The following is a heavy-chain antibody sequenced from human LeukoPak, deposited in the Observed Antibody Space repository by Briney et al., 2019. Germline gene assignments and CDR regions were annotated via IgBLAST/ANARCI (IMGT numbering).Heavy chain of an antibody. D-gene: IGHD3-22*01. CDR1: GGSISSYY. Sequence: SETLSLTCTVSGGSISSYYWRWIRQPAGKGLEWIGRIYTSGSTNYNPSLKSRVTMSVDTSKNQFSLKLSSVTAADTAVYYCARVYHYYDSSGYYSIYDYWGQGTLVTVSS. CDR2: IYTSGST. J-gene: IGHJ4*02. CDR3: ARVYHYYDSSGYYSIYDY. V-gene: IGHV4-4*07.